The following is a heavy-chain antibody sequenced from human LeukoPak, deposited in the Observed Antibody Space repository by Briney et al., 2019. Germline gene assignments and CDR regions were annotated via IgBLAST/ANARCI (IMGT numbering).Heavy chain of an antibody. V-gene: IGHV1-2*06. CDR3: ARGGNSAYSIGY. D-gene: IGHD3-22*01. CDR1: GYTLTDYY. CDR2: INPNSGGT. J-gene: IGHJ4*02. Sequence: ASVKVSCKASGYTLTDYYMHWVRQAPGQGLAWMGRINPNSGGTSYAQKFQGGVTMTRDTSISTAYMELSRLRSDDTAVYYCARGGNSAYSIGYWGQGTLVTVSS.